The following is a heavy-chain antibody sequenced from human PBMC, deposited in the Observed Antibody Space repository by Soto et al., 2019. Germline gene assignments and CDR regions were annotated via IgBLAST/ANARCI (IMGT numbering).Heavy chain of an antibody. J-gene: IGHJ4*02. CDR3: AKGTYDILTGYLYFDY. D-gene: IGHD3-9*01. CDR1: GFTSSNYA. V-gene: IGHV3-23*01. CDR2: ISGSGGST. Sequence: LRLSCAASGFTSSNYAMSWVRQAPGKGLGWVSAISGSGGSTYYADSVKGRFTISRDNSKNTLYLQMNYLRAEDTAVYYCAKGTYDILTGYLYFDYWGQGTLVTVSS.